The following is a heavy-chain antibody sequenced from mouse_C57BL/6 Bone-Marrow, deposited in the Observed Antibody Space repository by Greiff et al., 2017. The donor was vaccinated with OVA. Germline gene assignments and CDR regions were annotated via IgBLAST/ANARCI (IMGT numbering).Heavy chain of an antibody. Sequence: EVKLVESGGGLVQPKGSLKLSCAASGFSFNPYAMNWVRQAPGKGLEWVARIRSKSNNYATYYADSVKDRFTITRDDSESMLYLQMNNMKTEDTAMYYCVRHDVYWYFDVWGTGTTVTVSS. J-gene: IGHJ1*03. CDR3: VRHDVYWYFDV. V-gene: IGHV10-1*01. CDR1: GFSFNPYA. D-gene: IGHD2-3*01. CDR2: IRSKSNNYAT.